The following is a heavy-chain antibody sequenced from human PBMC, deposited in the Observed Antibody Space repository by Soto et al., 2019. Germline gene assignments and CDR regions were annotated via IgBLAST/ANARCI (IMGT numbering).Heavy chain of an antibody. CDR1: GFTFTTYW. V-gene: IGHV3-7*01. Sequence: EVQLVESGGGLVQPGGSLRLSCAASGFTFTTYWMNWVRQAPGKGLEWVAMIRGDGGQKFYVGSVEGQFTISRDNGNDSLSPELNSLRAEDTAVYYCARGYYGSDYWGQGTLVTVSS. J-gene: IGHJ4*02. D-gene: IGHD3-10*01. CDR3: ARGYYGSDY. CDR2: IRGDGGQK.